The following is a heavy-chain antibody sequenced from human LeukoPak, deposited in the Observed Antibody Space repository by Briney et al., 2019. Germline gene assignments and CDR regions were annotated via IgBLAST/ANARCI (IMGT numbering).Heavy chain of an antibody. D-gene: IGHD3-22*01. J-gene: IGHJ4*02. CDR3: ARENPSGYYNRPIDY. CDR2: IYYSGSI. V-gene: IGHV4-59*01. CDR1: GASISSYY. Sequence: PSETLSLICTVSGASISSYYWSWIRQPPGKGLEWIGDIYYSGSIKYNPSLKSRVTMSVDTSKNQFSLKLSSVTAADTAVYYCARENPSGYYNRPIDYWGQGTLVTVSS.